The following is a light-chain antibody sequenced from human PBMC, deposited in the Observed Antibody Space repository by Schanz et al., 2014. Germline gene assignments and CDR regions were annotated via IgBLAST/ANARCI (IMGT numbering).Light chain of an antibody. V-gene: IGLV1-44*01. J-gene: IGLJ3*02. CDR3: AAWDDSLSGWV. CDR1: SSNIGSNS. Sequence: QSVLTQPPSASGTPGQRVTISCSGSSSNIGSNSVNWYQQLPGTAPKVLIYFNDQRPSGVPDRFSASKSGTSASLAITGLQSEDEADYYCAAWDDSLSGWVFGGGTKVTVL. CDR2: FND.